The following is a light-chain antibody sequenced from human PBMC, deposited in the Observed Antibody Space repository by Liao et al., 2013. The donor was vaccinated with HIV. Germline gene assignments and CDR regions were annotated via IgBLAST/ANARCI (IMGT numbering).Light chain of an antibody. Sequence: SYELTQPPSVSVAPGETARITCGGDNIGSKSVHWYHQKPGQAPVLVIYYDSDRPSGIPERFSGSNSGNTATLTISGTQAMDEADYYCQAWDSSTVVFGGGTKLTVL. CDR1: NIGSKS. CDR3: QAWDSSTVV. V-gene: IGLV3-21*01. CDR2: YDS. J-gene: IGLJ2*01.